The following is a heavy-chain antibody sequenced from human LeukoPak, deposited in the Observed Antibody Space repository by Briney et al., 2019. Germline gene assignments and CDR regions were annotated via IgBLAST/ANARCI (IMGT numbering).Heavy chain of an antibody. CDR2: ISSSSYI. D-gene: IGHD2-15*01. J-gene: IGHJ1*01. CDR3: ARDSAVDCSGGSCYSDFQH. CDR1: GSTFSSYS. V-gene: IGHV3-21*01. Sequence: GGSLRLSCAASGSTFSSYSMNWVRQAPGKGLEWVSSISSSSYIYYADSVKGRFTISRDNAKNSLYLQMNSLRAEDTAVYYCARDSAVDCSGGSCYSDFQHWGQGTLVTVSS.